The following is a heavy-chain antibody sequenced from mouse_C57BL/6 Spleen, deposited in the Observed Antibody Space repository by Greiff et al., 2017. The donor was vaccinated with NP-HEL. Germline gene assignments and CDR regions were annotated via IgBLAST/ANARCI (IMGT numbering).Heavy chain of an antibody. J-gene: IGHJ4*01. CDR2: IDPNSGGT. V-gene: IGHV1-72*01. CDR1: GYTFTSYW. CDR3: ARSYGSSPYYYAMDY. D-gene: IGHD1-1*01. Sequence: QVQLQQSGPELVKPGASVKISCKASGYTFTSYWMHWVKQRPGRGLEWIGRIDPNSGGTKYNEKFKSKATLTVDKPSSTAYMQLSSLTSEDSAVYYCARSYGSSPYYYAMDYWGQGTSVTVSS.